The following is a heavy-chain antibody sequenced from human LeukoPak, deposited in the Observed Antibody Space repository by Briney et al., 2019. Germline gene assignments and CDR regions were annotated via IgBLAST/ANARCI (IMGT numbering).Heavy chain of an antibody. CDR2: INPSGGST. J-gene: IGHJ5*02. V-gene: IGHV1-46*01. CDR1: GYTFTSYY. D-gene: IGHD1-26*01. Sequence: ASVKVSCKASGYTFTSYYMHWVRQAPGQGLEWMGIINPSGGSTSYAQKFQGRVTMTRDMSTSTVYMELSSLRSEDTAVYYCARGVGAPVFNNWFDPWGQGTLVTVSS. CDR3: ARGVGAPVFNNWFDP.